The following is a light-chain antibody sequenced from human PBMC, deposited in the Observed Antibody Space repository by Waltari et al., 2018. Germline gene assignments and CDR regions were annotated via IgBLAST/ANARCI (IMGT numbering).Light chain of an antibody. CDR1: QSISTN. CDR3: QQYHNWPPWT. V-gene: IGKV3-15*01. Sequence: EIVMTQSPATLSVSPGERATLSCRASQSISTNLAWYLQKSGQAPRLLIHSASTRATGIPARFSGSGSGTEFTLTISSLQSEDSGVYYCQQYHNWPPWTFGQGTKVEIK. CDR2: SAS. J-gene: IGKJ1*01.